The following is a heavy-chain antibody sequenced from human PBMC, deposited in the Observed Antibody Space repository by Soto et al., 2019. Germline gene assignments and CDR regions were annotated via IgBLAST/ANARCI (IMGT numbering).Heavy chain of an antibody. Sequence: GGSLRLSCAASGFTFSSYGMHWVRQAPGKGLEWVANIKQDGSEKYYVDSVKGRFTISRDNAKNSLYLQMNSLRAEDTAVYYCARVFSSGWPRWGQGTLVTVSS. CDR2: IKQDGSEK. CDR1: GFTFSSYG. CDR3: ARVFSSGWPR. J-gene: IGHJ4*02. D-gene: IGHD6-19*01. V-gene: IGHV3-7*01.